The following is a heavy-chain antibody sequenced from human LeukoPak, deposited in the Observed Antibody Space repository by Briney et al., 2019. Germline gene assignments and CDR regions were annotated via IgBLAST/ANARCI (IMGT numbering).Heavy chain of an antibody. J-gene: IGHJ4*02. Sequence: PGGSLRLSCAASGFTFSSYSINWVRQAPGMGLEWVSAISGSGGSTYYADSVKGRFTISRDNSKNTLYLQMNSLRAEDTAVYYCAIRPNCDILTGSKIDYWGQGTLVTVSS. D-gene: IGHD3-9*01. CDR3: AIRPNCDILTGSKIDY. CDR2: ISGSGGST. V-gene: IGHV3-23*01. CDR1: GFTFSSYS.